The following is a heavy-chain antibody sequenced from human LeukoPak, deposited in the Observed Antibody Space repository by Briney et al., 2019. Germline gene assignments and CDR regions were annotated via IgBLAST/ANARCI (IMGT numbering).Heavy chain of an antibody. CDR1: GGTFSSYA. Sequence: GASVKVSCKASGGTFSSYAISWVRQAPGQGLEWTGRIIPIFGTANYAQKFQGRVTITTDESTSTAYMELSSLRSEDTAVYYCASLSIDGYNPFDYWGQGTLVTVSS. J-gene: IGHJ4*02. CDR3: ASLSIDGYNPFDY. CDR2: IIPIFGTA. V-gene: IGHV1-69*05. D-gene: IGHD5-24*01.